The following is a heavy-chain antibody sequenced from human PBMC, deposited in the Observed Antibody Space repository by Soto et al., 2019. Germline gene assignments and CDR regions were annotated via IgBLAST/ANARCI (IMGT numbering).Heavy chain of an antibody. J-gene: IGHJ6*02. CDR1: GGSISSGGYY. CDR3: ARGGYYFYYGMDV. Sequence: QVQLQESGPGLVKPSQTLSLSCTVSGGSISSGGYYWSWVRQHPGKGLEWIAYIYYSGSTYYNPSLNSRVIISIDTSKNQYSLNLSSVSAADTAVYYCARGGYYFYYGMDVWGQGTTVTLSS. CDR2: IYYSGST. V-gene: IGHV4-31*03.